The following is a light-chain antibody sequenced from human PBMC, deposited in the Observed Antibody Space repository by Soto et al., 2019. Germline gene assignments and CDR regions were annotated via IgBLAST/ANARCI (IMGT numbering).Light chain of an antibody. CDR2: DAS. CDR1: QGISSA. V-gene: IGKV1D-13*01. CDR3: QQFNNYPHRNT. Sequence: AIQLTQSPSSLSASVGDRVTIICRASQGISSALAWYQQKPGKAPKLLIYDASSLQSGVPSRFSGSGSGTDFTLTISSLQPEDFATYYCQQFNNYPHRNTFGQGTKLEIK. J-gene: IGKJ2*01.